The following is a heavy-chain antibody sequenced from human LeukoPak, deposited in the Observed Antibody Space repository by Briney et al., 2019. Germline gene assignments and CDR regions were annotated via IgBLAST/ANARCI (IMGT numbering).Heavy chain of an antibody. CDR2: IYYSGRT. CDR1: GGSISSSSYY. CDR3: ARAPGLHYADY. D-gene: IGHD3-16*01. Sequence: PSETLSLTCSVSGGSISSSSYYWGWIRQPPGKGLEWIGSIYYSGRTYYNPSLKSRVTISVDTSKNQFSLKLSSVTAADTAVYYCARAPGLHYADYWGQGTLVTVSS. V-gene: IGHV4-39*01. J-gene: IGHJ4*02.